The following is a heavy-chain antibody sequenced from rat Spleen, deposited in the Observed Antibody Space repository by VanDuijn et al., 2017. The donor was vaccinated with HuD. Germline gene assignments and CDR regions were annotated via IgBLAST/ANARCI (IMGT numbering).Heavy chain of an antibody. J-gene: IGHJ1*01. CDR2: IRSSGGST. D-gene: IGHD1-9*01. V-gene: IGHV5S23*01. CDR1: GFTFSHYD. Sequence: EVQLVESGGGLVQPGRSLKLSCAASGFTFSHYDMAWVRQAPAKGLEWVASIRSSGGSTYYRDSVKGRFTVSRDNAKSTLFMQMDSLRSEDTATYYCARADYGYNYWYFDFWGPGTMVTVSS. CDR3: ARADYGYNYWYFDF.